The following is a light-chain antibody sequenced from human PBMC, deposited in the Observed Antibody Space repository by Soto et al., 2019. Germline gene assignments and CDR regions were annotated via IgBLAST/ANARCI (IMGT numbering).Light chain of an antibody. CDR1: QGISSW. Sequence: DIQMTQSPSSVSASVGDRVTITCRASQGISSWLAWYQRKPGKAPKLLIYAASSLQSGVPSRFSGSGSGTNFTLSLNSLQPEDFATYYCQQGYSNPWTFGQGTKVDIK. J-gene: IGKJ1*01. CDR3: QQGYSNPWT. V-gene: IGKV1-12*01. CDR2: AAS.